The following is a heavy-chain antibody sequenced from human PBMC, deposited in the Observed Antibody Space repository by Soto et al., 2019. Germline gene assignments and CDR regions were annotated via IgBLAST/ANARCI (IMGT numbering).Heavy chain of an antibody. CDR1: GGSISSSSYY. CDR2: IYYSGST. Sequence: SETLSLTCTVSGGSISSSSYYWGWIRQPPGKGLEWIGSIYYSGSTYYNPSLKSRVTISVDTSKNQFSLKLSSVTAADTAVYYCARVESYGYPNWFDTWGPGTLATVSS. V-gene: IGHV4-39*01. CDR3: ARVESYGYPNWFDT. D-gene: IGHD5-18*01. J-gene: IGHJ5*02.